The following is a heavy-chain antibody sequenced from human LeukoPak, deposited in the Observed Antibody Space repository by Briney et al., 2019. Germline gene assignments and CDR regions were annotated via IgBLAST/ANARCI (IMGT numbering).Heavy chain of an antibody. J-gene: IGHJ3*02. CDR2: INSDGSST. Sequence: GGSLRLSCAASGFTFSSYWMHWVRQAPGKGLVWVSRINSDGSSTSYADSVKGRFTISRDNAKNTLYLQMNSLRAEDTAVYYCAKDLYDILTGYYNDAFDIWGQGTMVTVSS. CDR3: AKDLYDILTGYYNDAFDI. V-gene: IGHV3-74*01. CDR1: GFTFSSYW. D-gene: IGHD3-9*01.